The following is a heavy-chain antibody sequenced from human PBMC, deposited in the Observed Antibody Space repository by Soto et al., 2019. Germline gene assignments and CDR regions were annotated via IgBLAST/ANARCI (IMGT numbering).Heavy chain of an antibody. CDR1: GYTFTSYG. CDR3: ARSGSYYPARNWFGP. J-gene: IGHJ5*02. CDR2: ISGFNDDT. D-gene: IGHD3-10*01. Sequence: QVQLVQSGAEMKNPGASVKVSCKASGYTFTSYGISWVRQAPGRGLEWMGWISGFNDDTNHAQKLHGRVTMTKDTSTSTAYMELRSLKSDDTAVYYRARSGSYYPARNWFGPWGQGTLVTVSS. V-gene: IGHV1-18*01.